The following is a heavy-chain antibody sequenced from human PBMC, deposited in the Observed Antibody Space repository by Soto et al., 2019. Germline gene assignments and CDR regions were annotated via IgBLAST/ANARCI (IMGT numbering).Heavy chain of an antibody. V-gene: IGHV1-69*02. CDR2: IIPILGIA. D-gene: IGHD3-10*01. J-gene: IGHJ6*02. CDR3: ARGWFGELWFYYYGMDV. CDR1: GGTFSSYT. Sequence: SVKVSCKASGGTFSSYTISWVRQAPGQGLEWMGRIIPILGIANYAQKFQGRVTITADKSTSTAYMELSSLRSEDTAVYYCARGWFGELWFYYYGMDVWGQGTTVTVSS.